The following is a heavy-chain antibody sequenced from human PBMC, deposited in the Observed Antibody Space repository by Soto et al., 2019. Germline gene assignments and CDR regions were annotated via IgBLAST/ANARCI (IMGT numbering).Heavy chain of an antibody. CDR2: ISYDGSNK. J-gene: IGHJ4*02. CDR3: AKDQDYYDSSGYYHPGLDY. V-gene: IGHV3-30-3*01. CDR1: GFTFSSYA. Sequence: GGALRLSCAASGFTFSSYAMHWVRQAPGKGLEWVAVISYDGSNKYYADSVKGRFTISRDNSKNTLYLQMNSLRAEDTAVYYCAKDQDYYDSSGYYHPGLDYWGQGTQVTVSS. D-gene: IGHD3-22*01.